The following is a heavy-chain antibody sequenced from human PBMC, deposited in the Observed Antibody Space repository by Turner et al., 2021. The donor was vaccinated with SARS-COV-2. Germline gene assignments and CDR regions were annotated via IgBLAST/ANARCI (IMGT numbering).Heavy chain of an antibody. D-gene: IGHD3-22*01. CDR3: TTGTYYYDSSAYPNDAFDI. CDR1: GFTFSNAW. CDR2: IKSKTDGGTT. V-gene: IGHV3-15*01. Sequence: EVQLVESGGGLVKPGGSLRLSCAASGFTFSNAWMSWVRQAPGKGVEWVGRIKSKTDGGTTDYAAPVKGRFTISRDDSKNTLYLQMNSLKTEDTAVYYCTTGTYYYDSSAYPNDAFDIWGQGTMVTVSS. J-gene: IGHJ3*02.